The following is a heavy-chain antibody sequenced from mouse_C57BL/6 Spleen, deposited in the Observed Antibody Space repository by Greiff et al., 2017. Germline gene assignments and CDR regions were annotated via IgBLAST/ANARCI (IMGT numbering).Heavy chain of an antibody. CDR2: IDPESGDT. V-gene: IGHV14-4*01. D-gene: IGHD2-5*01. Sequence: VQLQQSGAELVRPGASVKLSCTASGFNINDDYMYWVKQRPDQGLEWIGWIDPESGDTEYASKFQGKAAIPAATSSNTAYLQLSNLTSEDTADYYCTTSYSTPRTYWGQGTLVPVSA. J-gene: IGHJ3*01. CDR1: GFNINDDY. CDR3: TTSYSTPRTY.